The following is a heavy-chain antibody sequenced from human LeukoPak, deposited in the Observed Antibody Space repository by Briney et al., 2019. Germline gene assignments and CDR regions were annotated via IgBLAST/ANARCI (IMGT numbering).Heavy chain of an antibody. J-gene: IGHJ5*02. Sequence: PSETLSLTCAVYGGSFSGYYWSWIRQPPGKGLEGIGEINHSGSTNYNPSLKSRVTISVDTSKNQFSLKLSSVTAADTAVYYCARVGRDYVWGSYRDNWFDPWGQGTLVTVSS. CDR2: INHSGST. D-gene: IGHD3-16*02. V-gene: IGHV4-34*01. CDR3: ARVGRDYVWGSYRDNWFDP. CDR1: GGSFSGYY.